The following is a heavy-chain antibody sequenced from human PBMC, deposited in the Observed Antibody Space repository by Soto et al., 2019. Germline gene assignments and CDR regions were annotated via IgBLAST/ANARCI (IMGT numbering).Heavy chain of an antibody. CDR2: IYYSGST. CDR3: ASRLWELLLIDY. CDR1: GGSISSSSYY. D-gene: IGHD1-26*01. V-gene: IGHV4-39*01. J-gene: IGHJ4*02. Sequence: SDTLSLTCTVSGGSISSSSYYWGWILQPPGKGLEWIGSIYYSGSTYYNPSLKSRVTISVDTSKNQFSLKLSSVTAADTAVYYFASRLWELLLIDYLGQGTLVTVSS.